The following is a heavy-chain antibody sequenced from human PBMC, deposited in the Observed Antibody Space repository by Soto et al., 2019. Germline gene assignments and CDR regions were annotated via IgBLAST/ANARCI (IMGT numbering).Heavy chain of an antibody. J-gene: IGHJ4*02. CDR3: ARYDFGTFDY. D-gene: IGHD4-17*01. V-gene: IGHV4-4*02. CDR1: GDSISSSFW. CDR2: IYHTEST. Sequence: SETLSLTCAVSGDSISSSFWWSWVRQPPGKGLEWIGEIYHTESTVYNPSLKSRVTISVDKSKHQFSLNLDSVTAADTAVYYCARYDFGTFDYWGRGILVTVSS.